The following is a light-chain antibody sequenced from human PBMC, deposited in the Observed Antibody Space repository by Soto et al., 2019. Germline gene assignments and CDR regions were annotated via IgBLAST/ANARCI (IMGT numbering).Light chain of an antibody. V-gene: IGKV3-15*01. CDR2: GAY. J-gene: IGKJ1*01. CDR1: QSVSSN. Sequence: EIVMTQSPATLSVSPGERATLSCRASQSVSSNLAWYQQKPGQAPRLLIYGAYTRATGIPARFSGSGSGTEFTLTISSLQSEDFVVYYCQQYNNWPMTFGQGTKVEIK. CDR3: QQYNNWPMT.